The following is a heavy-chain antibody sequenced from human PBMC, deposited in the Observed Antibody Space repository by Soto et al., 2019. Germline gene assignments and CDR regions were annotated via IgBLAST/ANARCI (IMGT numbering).Heavy chain of an antibody. CDR2: INWNGGST. CDR1: GFTFDDYG. CDR3: ARARTTYSGSYQVAFDI. D-gene: IGHD1-26*01. J-gene: IGHJ3*02. V-gene: IGHV3-20*04. Sequence: SGGSLRLSCAASGFTFDDYGMSWVRQAPWKGLEWVSGINWNGGSTGYADSVKGRFTISRDNAKNSLYLQVNSLRAEDTALYYCARARTTYSGSYQVAFDIWGQGTMVTVSS.